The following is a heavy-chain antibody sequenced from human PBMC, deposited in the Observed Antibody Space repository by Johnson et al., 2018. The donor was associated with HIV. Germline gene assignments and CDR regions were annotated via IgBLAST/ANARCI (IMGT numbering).Heavy chain of an antibody. Sequence: VQLVESGGGLVQPGGSLRLSCAASGFTVSSYAMSWVRQAPGKGLEWVSVMSGGGGSTHYADSVKGRFTISRDNSKNTLYPQMNSLRAEDTDVYYCARGSARRDGERVIAGGAFDIWGQGTMVTV. CDR1: GFTVSSYA. J-gene: IGHJ3*02. CDR2: MSGGGGST. D-gene: IGHD2/OR15-2a*01. V-gene: IGHV3-23*04. CDR3: ARGSARRDGERVIAGGAFDI.